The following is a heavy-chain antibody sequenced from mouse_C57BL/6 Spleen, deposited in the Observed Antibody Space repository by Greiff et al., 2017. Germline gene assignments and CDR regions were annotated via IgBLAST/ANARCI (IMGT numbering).Heavy chain of an antibody. D-gene: IGHD1-1*01. J-gene: IGHJ3*01. CDR3: ARRGITTVVATHGGFAY. V-gene: IGHV5-9*01. Sequence: EVMLVESGGGLVKPGGSLKLSCAASGFTFSSYTMSWVRQTPEKRLEWVATSSGGGGNTYYPDSVKGRFTISRDNAKNTLYLQMSSLRSEDTALFYCARRGITTVVATHGGFAYWGQGTLVTVSA. CDR2: SSGGGGNT. CDR1: GFTFSSYT.